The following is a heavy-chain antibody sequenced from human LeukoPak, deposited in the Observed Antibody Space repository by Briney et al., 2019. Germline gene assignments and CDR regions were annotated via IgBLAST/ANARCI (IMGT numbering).Heavy chain of an antibody. CDR2: IGHSGTT. Sequence: SETLSLTCDVSGGSLSGYYWSWIRQSPEKGLQWIGEIGHSGTTNCNPSLNSRVSMSVDTSKNQFSLKLTSVTAADTAVYFCAREGRMSMGIEYWGQGTLVTVSS. V-gene: IGHV4-34*01. D-gene: IGHD4/OR15-4a*01. CDR3: AREGRMSMGIEY. CDR1: GGSLSGYY. J-gene: IGHJ4*02.